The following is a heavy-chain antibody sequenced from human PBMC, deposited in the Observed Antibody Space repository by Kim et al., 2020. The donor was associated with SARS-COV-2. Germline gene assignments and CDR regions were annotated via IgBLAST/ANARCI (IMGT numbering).Heavy chain of an antibody. D-gene: IGHD1-26*01. V-gene: IGHV3-21*01. Sequence: YAESLTGRFTIAVDNARDSLYLQLNRLRAEDTAVYYCARDSSSGSFARYWGQGTRVTVSS. CDR3: ARDSSSGSFARY. J-gene: IGHJ4*02.